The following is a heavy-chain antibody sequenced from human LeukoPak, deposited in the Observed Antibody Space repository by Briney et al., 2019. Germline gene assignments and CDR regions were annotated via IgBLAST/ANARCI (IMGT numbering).Heavy chain of an antibody. D-gene: IGHD4-23*01. CDR1: GFTFSSYS. Sequence: GGSLRLSCAASGFTFSSYSMNWVRQAPGKGLEWVSSISSSSRYIYYADSVKGRFTISRDNSKNTLYLQMNSLRAEDTAVYYCAIGPGGLFEYWGQGTLVTVSS. CDR2: ISSSSRYI. J-gene: IGHJ4*02. V-gene: IGHV3-21*04. CDR3: AIGPGGLFEY.